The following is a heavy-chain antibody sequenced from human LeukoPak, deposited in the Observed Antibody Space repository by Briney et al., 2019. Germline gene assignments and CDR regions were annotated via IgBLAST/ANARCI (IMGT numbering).Heavy chain of an antibody. CDR3: ARYHMAGNYYYYGMDV. Sequence: SVKVSCKASGGTFSSYAISWVRQAPGQGLEWMGRIIPILGIANYAQKFQGRVTITADKSTSTAYMELSSLRSEDTAVYYCARYHMAGNYYYYGMDVWGQGTTVTVSS. D-gene: IGHD6-19*01. J-gene: IGHJ6*02. V-gene: IGHV1-69*04. CDR1: GGTFSSYA. CDR2: IIPILGIA.